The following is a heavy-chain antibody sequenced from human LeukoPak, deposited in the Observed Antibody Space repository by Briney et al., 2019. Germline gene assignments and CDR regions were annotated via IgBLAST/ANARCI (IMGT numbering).Heavy chain of an antibody. V-gene: IGHV1-46*01. J-gene: IGHJ6*03. CDR3: ARARPMGVGYYYYMDV. CDR1: GYTFTSYY. D-gene: IGHD1-26*01. CDR2: INPSGGST. Sequence: GASVKVSCKASGYTFTSYYMHWVRQAPGQGLEWMGIINPSGGSTSYAQKFQGRVTMTRDTSTSTVYMELSSLRSEDTAVYYCARARPMGVGYYYYMDVWGKGTTVTISS.